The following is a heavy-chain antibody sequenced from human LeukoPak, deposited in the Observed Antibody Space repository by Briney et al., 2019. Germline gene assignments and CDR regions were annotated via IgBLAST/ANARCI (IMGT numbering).Heavy chain of an antibody. D-gene: IGHD5-18*01. V-gene: IGHV3-33*01. J-gene: IGHJ4*02. CDR2: IWYDGSNK. CDR1: GFTFSSYG. Sequence: PGGSLRLSCAASGFTFSSYGMHWVRQAPGKGLEWVAVIWYDGSNKYYADSVKGRFTISRDNSKNTLYLQMNSLRAEDTAVYYCARSMQYSFTLNYWGQGTLVTVSS. CDR3: ARSMQYSFTLNY.